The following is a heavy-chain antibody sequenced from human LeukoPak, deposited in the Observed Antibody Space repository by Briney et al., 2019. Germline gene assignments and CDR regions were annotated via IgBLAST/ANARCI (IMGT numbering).Heavy chain of an antibody. J-gene: IGHJ4*02. D-gene: IGHD4-11*01. Sequence: SETLSLTCTVSGYSISSGYYWGWIRQPPGKGLEWIGSIYHGGSTYYNPSLKSRVTISVDTSKNQFSLKLSSVTAADTAVYYCAREWQYQFDYWGQGSLVTVSS. CDR2: IYHGGST. V-gene: IGHV4-38-2*02. CDR1: GYSISSGYY. CDR3: AREWQYQFDY.